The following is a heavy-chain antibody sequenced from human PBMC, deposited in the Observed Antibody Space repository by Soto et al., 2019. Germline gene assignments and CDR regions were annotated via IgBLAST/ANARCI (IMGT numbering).Heavy chain of an antibody. CDR3: ARAGGERSSWYGAFDI. V-gene: IGHV4-34*01. Sequence: SETLSLTCAVYGGSFSGYYWSWIRQPPGKGLEWIGEINHSGSTNYNPSLKSRVTISVDTSKNQFSLKLSSVTAADTAVYYCARAGGERSSWYGAFDIWGQGTMVTVSS. CDR1: GGSFSGYY. D-gene: IGHD6-13*01. J-gene: IGHJ3*02. CDR2: INHSGST.